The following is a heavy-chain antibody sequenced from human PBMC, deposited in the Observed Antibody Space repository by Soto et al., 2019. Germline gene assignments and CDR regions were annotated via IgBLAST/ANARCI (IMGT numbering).Heavy chain of an antibody. CDR2: IKQDGSEK. J-gene: IGHJ6*04. Sequence: GGSLRLSCAASGFTFSSYWMSWVRQAPGKGLEWVANIKQDGSEKYYVDSVKGRFTISRDNAKNSLYLQMNSLRAEDTAVYYCARVAANMRLFMDVWGKGTTVTVSS. CDR3: ARVAANMRLFMDV. D-gene: IGHD6-25*01. CDR1: GFTFSSYW. V-gene: IGHV3-7*01.